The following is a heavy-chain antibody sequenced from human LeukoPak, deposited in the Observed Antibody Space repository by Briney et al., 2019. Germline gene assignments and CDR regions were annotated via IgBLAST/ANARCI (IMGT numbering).Heavy chain of an antibody. CDR3: AKDSCSSTSCRGYFDY. CDR1: GFTFSGYV. Sequence: GGSLRLSCAASGFTFSGYVMSWVPPAPGKGLEWVSAISGSGGSTYYADSVKGRFTISRDNSKNTLYLQMNSLRAEDTAVYYCAKDSCSSTSCRGYFDYWGQGTMVTVSS. D-gene: IGHD2-2*01. V-gene: IGHV3-23*01. CDR2: ISGSGGST. J-gene: IGHJ4*02.